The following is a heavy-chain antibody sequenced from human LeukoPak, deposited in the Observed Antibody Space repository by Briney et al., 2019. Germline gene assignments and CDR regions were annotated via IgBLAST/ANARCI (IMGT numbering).Heavy chain of an antibody. Sequence: SETLSLTCTVFGGSISSYYWSWIRQPPGKGLEWIGYIYYSGSTNYNPSLKSRVTISVDTSKNQFSLKLSSVTAADTAVYYCARAGIFGVVPYMDVWGQGTTVTVSS. J-gene: IGHJ6*02. D-gene: IGHD3-3*01. CDR3: ARAGIFGVVPYMDV. V-gene: IGHV4-59*01. CDR2: IYYSGST. CDR1: GGSISSYY.